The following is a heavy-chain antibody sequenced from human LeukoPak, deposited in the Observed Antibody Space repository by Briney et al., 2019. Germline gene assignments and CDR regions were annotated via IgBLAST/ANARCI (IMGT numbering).Heavy chain of an antibody. CDR3: ARETLGGYCSGGSCYSPRHFDY. J-gene: IGHJ4*02. V-gene: IGHV3-64*01. Sequence: PGGSLRLSCAASGFTFSSYAMHWVRQAPGKGLEYVSGISSNGGSTYYANSVKGRFTISRDNSKNTLYLQMGSLRPEDMAVYYCARETLGGYCSGGSCYSPRHFDYWGQGTLVTVSS. D-gene: IGHD2-15*01. CDR2: ISSNGGST. CDR1: GFTFSSYA.